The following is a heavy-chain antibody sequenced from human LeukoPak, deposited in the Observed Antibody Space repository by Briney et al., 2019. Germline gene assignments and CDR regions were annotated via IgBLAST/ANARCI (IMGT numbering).Heavy chain of an antibody. V-gene: IGHV1-18*01. J-gene: IGHJ3*02. CDR3: ARDISPYQVLWVDI. CDR1: GYTFTNYG. D-gene: IGHD2-2*01. Sequence: GASVKVSCKASGYTFTNYGISWVRQAPGQGLEWMGWISGYNGNTNYAQKVQGRVTMTTDTSTSTAYMELRSLRSDDTAVYYCARDISPYQVLWVDIWGQGTMVTVSS. CDR2: ISGYNGNT.